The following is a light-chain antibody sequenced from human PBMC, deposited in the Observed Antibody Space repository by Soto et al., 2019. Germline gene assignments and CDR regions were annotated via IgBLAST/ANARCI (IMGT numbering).Light chain of an antibody. J-gene: IGKJ4*01. Sequence: DIVRTQSPDSLAVSLGERATINCKSSQSVLYSSNNKNYLAWYQQKPGQPPKLLIYWASTRESGVPDRFSGSGSGTDFTLTISSLQAEDVAAYYCQQYYSTPLTFGGGTKVDIK. CDR2: WAS. V-gene: IGKV4-1*01. CDR1: QSVLYSSNNKNY. CDR3: QQYYSTPLT.